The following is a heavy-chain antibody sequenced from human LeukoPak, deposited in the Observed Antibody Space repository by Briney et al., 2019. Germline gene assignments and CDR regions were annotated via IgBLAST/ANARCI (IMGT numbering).Heavy chain of an antibody. J-gene: IGHJ6*03. CDR2: IRYDGSNK. Sequence: PGGSLRLSCAASGFTFSSYGMHWVRQAPGKWLEWVAFIRYDGSNKYYADSVKGRFTISRDNSKNTLYLQMNSLRAEDTAVYYCARENSGYDYDYYYYYMDVWGKGTTVTVSS. CDR1: GFTFSSYG. V-gene: IGHV3-30*02. CDR3: ARENSGYDYDYYYYYMDV. D-gene: IGHD5-12*01.